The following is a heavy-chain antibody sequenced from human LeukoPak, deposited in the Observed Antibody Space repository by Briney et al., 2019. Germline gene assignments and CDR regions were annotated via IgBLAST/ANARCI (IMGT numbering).Heavy chain of an antibody. Sequence: GGSLRLSCAASGFTFSSYWMSWVRQAPGKGLEWVANIKQDGSEKYYVDSVKGRFTISRDNAKNSLYLQMNSLRAEDTAVYYCGSGSYFRLGDYWGRGTLVTVSS. V-gene: IGHV3-7*01. CDR2: IKQDGSEK. CDR3: GSGSYFRLGDY. CDR1: GFTFSSYW. D-gene: IGHD1-26*01. J-gene: IGHJ2*01.